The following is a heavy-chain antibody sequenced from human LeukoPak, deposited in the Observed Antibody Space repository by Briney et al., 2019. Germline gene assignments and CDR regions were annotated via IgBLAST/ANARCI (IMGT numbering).Heavy chain of an antibody. Sequence: GGSLRLSCAASGFTFSSYSMNWVRQAPGKGLEWVSSISSSSSYIYYADSVKGRFTISRDNAKNSLYLQMNSLRAEDTAVYYCARALDYGDYPTFDYWGQGTLVTVSS. CDR3: ARALDYGDYPTFDY. D-gene: IGHD4-17*01. CDR1: GFTFSSYS. V-gene: IGHV3-21*01. J-gene: IGHJ4*02. CDR2: ISSSSSYI.